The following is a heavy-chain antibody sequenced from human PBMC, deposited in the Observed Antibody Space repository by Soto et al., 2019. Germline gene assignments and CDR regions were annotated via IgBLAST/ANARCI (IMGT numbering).Heavy chain of an antibody. CDR3: AREAYYYDSRAFDI. CDR1: GGSISSSSYY. J-gene: IGHJ3*02. Sequence: QLQLQESGPGLVKPSETLSLTCTVSGGSISSSSYYWGWIRQPPGKGLEWIGSIYYSGSTYYNPSIKSRVTISVDPSKNQFSLKLSSVTAADTAVYYCAREAYYYDSRAFDIWGQGTMVTVSS. CDR2: IYYSGST. V-gene: IGHV4-39*01. D-gene: IGHD3-22*01.